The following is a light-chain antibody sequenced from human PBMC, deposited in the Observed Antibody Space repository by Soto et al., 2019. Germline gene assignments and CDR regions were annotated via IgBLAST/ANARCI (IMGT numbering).Light chain of an antibody. Sequence: IVLTQSPGTLSLSPGERATLSCRASQRVPTKYLAWFQQKPGQAPRLLMNDVSTRLTGFQDMFSGSWSETDFTLTISRLEPEDFAVYYFQHYGDSPSIGRGTKVEMK. CDR3: QHYGDSPS. CDR1: QRVPTKY. J-gene: IGKJ4*01. V-gene: IGKV3-20*01. CDR2: DVS.